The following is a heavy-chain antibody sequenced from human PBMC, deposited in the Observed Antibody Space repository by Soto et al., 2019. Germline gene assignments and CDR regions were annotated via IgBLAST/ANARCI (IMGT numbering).Heavy chain of an antibody. CDR3: AIDVPSLSTVTTLPYYDYYIDV. CDR1: GGTFSSYT. D-gene: IGHD4-17*01. CDR2: IIPILGIA. V-gene: IGHV1-69*08. Sequence: QVQLVQSGAEVKKPGSSVKVSCKASGGTFSSYTISWVRQAPGQGLEWMGRIIPILGIANYAQKFQGRVTITADKSTSTDYMELRSLRSEDTAVHYCAIDVPSLSTVTTLPYYDYYIDVGGKGTTVTVSS. J-gene: IGHJ6*03.